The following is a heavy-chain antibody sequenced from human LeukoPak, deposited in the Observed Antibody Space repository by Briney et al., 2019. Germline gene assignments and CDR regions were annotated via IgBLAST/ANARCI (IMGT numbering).Heavy chain of an antibody. J-gene: IGHJ4*02. V-gene: IGHV3-43D*04. CDR2: INWNAGST. Sequence: GGSLRLSCAASGFTFHDYAMYWVRQAPGKGLEWVSLINWNAGSTYYADSAKGRFTISRDNSKNSLYLQMNSLRAEGTAMYYCAKGGGGGYSYGYGQLDYWGQGTLVTVSS. CDR1: GFTFHDYA. D-gene: IGHD5-18*01. CDR3: AKGGGGGYSYGYGQLDY.